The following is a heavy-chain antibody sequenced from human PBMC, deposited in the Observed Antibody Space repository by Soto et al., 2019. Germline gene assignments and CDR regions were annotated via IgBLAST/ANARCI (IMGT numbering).Heavy chain of an antibody. J-gene: IGHJ4*02. CDR3: ARWDYYDSSGCYGLDF. CDR1: GFTFSTYN. D-gene: IGHD3-22*01. CDR2: ISSSGSTI. V-gene: IGHV3-48*02. Sequence: PGGSLRLSCVVSGFTFSTYNMNWVRQTPAKGLEWLSYISSSGSTIYYADSVKGRFTISRDNAKNSLYLQMNSLRDEDTAVYFCARWDYYDSSGCYGLDFCGQGTLVTVSS.